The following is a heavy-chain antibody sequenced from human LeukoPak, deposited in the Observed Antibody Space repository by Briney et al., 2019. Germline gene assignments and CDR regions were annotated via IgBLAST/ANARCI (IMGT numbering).Heavy chain of an antibody. CDR1: GFTFSSYA. V-gene: IGHV3-30-3*01. J-gene: IGHJ4*02. CDR2: ISYDRSNK. D-gene: IGHD2-21*02. Sequence: GGSLRLSCAASGFTFSSYAMHWVRQAPGKGLEWVAVISYDRSNKYYADSVKGRFTISRDNSKNTLYLQMNSLRAEDTAVYYCARGLAYCGGDCSDEFDYWGQGTLVTVSS. CDR3: ARGLAYCGGDCSDEFDY.